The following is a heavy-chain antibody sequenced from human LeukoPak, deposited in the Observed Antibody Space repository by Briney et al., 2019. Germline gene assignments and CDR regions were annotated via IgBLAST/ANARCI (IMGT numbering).Heavy chain of an antibody. V-gene: IGHV3-21*01. CDR2: IRSGTTDT. J-gene: IGHJ4*02. D-gene: IGHD6-13*01. CDR1: GFSFSDYS. Sequence: GGSLRLSCAASGFSFSDYSMNWFRQAPGKGLEWVSAIRSGTTDTYYADSVKGRFTISRDNAMNSLYLQMSGLRAEDTALYYCARGLIGSWYGQGDYWGQGTLVTVS. CDR3: ARGLIGSWYGQGDY.